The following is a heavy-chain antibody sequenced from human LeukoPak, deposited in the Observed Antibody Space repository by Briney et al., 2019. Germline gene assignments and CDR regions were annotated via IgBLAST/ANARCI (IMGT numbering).Heavy chain of an antibody. J-gene: IGHJ4*02. CDR3: ARDYDSSGYYGPYFDY. CDR2: ISSSGSTI. D-gene: IGHD3-22*01. Sequence: GGSLRLSCAASGFTFSSYEMNWVRQAPGKGLEWVSYISSSGSTIYYADSVKGRFTISRDNAKNSLYLQMYSLRAEDTAVYYCARDYDSSGYYGPYFDYWGQGTLVTVSS. V-gene: IGHV3-48*03. CDR1: GFTFSSYE.